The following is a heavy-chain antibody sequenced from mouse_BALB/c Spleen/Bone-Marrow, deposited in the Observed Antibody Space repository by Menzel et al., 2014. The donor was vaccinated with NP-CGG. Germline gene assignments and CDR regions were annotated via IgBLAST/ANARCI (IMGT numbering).Heavy chain of an antibody. CDR3: ARSSPYYAMDY. Sequence: MYWVKQRPEQGLEWIGRIDPANGDSKYDPKFQGKATITADTSSNTAYLQLSSLTSEDTAVYYCARSSPYYAMDYWGQGTSVTVSS. V-gene: IGHV14-3*02. J-gene: IGHJ4*01. CDR2: IDPANGDS. D-gene: IGHD6-1*01.